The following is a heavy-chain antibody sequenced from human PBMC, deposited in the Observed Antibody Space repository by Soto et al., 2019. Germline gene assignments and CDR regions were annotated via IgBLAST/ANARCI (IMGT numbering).Heavy chain of an antibody. Sequence: GGSLRLSCAASGFTFSSYGMHWVRQAPDKGLEWVAVIWYDGSNKYYADSVKGRFTISRDNSKNTLYLQMNSLRSEDTAVYYCARYTGYYYYMDVWGKGTTVTVSS. CDR3: ARYTGYYYYMDV. CDR2: IWYDGSNK. V-gene: IGHV3-33*01. D-gene: IGHD2-2*02. CDR1: GFTFSSYG. J-gene: IGHJ6*03.